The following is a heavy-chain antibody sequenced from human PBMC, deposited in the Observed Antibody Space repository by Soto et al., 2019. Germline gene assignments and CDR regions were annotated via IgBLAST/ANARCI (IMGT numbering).Heavy chain of an antibody. CDR2: IYHSGST. CDR3: ARSPDSSGYYPRRYYYGMDV. CDR1: GGSISSSNW. D-gene: IGHD3-22*01. V-gene: IGHV4-4*02. Sequence: QVQLQESGPGLVKPSGTLSLTCAVSGGSISSSNWWSWVRQPPGKGLEWIGEIYHSGSTNYNPSLKSRATMSVDKSKNQFSLKLSSVTAADTAVYYCARSPDSSGYYPRRYYYGMDVWGQGTTVTVSS. J-gene: IGHJ6*02.